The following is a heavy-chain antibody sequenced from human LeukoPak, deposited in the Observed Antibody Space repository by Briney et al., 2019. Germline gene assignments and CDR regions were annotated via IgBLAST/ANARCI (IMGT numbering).Heavy chain of an antibody. CDR2: INHSGST. J-gene: IGHJ1*01. Sequence: PSETLSLTCAVYGGSFSGYYWSWIRQPPGKGLEWIGEINHSGSTNYNPSLKSRVTISVDTSKNQFSVKLSSVTAADTAVYFCARWIHDQHYFHRWRQGTLVSVPS. CDR3: ARWIHDQHYFHR. D-gene: IGHD5-12*01. V-gene: IGHV4-34*01. CDR1: GGSFSGYY.